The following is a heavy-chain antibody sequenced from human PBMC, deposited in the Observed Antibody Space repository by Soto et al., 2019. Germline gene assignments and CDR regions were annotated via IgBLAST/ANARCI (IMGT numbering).Heavy chain of an antibody. D-gene: IGHD3-22*01. Sequence: PGGSLRLSCAASGLTFSNAGISWVRQAPGKWLEGVGRIKSKTDGGTPDYAAPVKGRFAISRDDSKNMVYLQMNSLKTEATGIYYCTPASYSSIIVVRFDYWGHGTLVNVSP. CDR2: IKSKTDGGTP. V-gene: IGHV3-15*07. CDR1: GLTFSNAG. CDR3: TPASYSSIIVVRFDY. J-gene: IGHJ4*01.